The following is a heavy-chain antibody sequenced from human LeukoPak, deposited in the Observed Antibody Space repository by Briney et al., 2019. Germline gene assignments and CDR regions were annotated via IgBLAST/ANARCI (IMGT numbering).Heavy chain of an antibody. D-gene: IGHD3-22*01. CDR2: IYSGGST. CDR1: GFTVSRNY. V-gene: IGHV3-53*01. J-gene: IGHJ4*02. CDR3: ARDDNNSGYYYA. Sequence: GGSLRLSCAASGFTVSRNYMSWVRQAPGKGLEWVSVIYSGGSTYHADSVKGRFTISRDNSKNTLYLQMNSLRAEDTAVYYRARDDNNSGYYYAWGQGTLVTVSS.